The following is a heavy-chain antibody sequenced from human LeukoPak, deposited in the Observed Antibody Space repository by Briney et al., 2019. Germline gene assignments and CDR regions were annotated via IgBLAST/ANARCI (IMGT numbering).Heavy chain of an antibody. J-gene: IGHJ6*02. CDR1: GGTFSSYA. D-gene: IGHD4-11*01. Sequence: ASVKVSCKASGGTFSSYAISWVRQAPGQGLEWMGRIIPILGIANYAQKFQGRVTITADKSTSTAYIELSSLRSEDTAVYYCARPLAYGNYEEGYYGMDVWGQGTTVTVSS. CDR3: ARPLAYGNYEEGYYGMDV. CDR2: IIPILGIA. V-gene: IGHV1-69*04.